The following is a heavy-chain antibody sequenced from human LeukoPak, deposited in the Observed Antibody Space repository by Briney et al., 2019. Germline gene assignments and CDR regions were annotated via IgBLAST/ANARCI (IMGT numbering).Heavy chain of an antibody. CDR3: ARTGPYSSGWFGY. CDR1: GGSFSGYS. Sequence: SETLSLTCAVYGGSFSGYSWSWIRQPPGKGLEWIGEINHSGSTNYNPSLKSRVTISVDTSKNQFSLKLSSVTAADTAVYYCARTGPYSSGWFGYWGQGTLVTVSS. CDR2: INHSGST. V-gene: IGHV4-34*01. D-gene: IGHD6-19*01. J-gene: IGHJ5*01.